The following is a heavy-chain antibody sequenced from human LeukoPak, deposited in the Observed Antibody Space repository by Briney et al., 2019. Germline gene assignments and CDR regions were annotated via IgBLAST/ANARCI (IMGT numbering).Heavy chain of an antibody. V-gene: IGHV1-2*02. Sequence: GASVKVSCKASGYTFTGYYMHWVRQAPGQGLEWMGWINPNSGGTNYAQKFQGRVTMTRDTSISTAYMELSRLRSDDTAVYYCARVDFWSGYYYYMDVWGKGTTVTVSS. CDR1: GYTFTGYY. CDR2: INPNSGGT. CDR3: ARVDFWSGYYYYMDV. J-gene: IGHJ6*03. D-gene: IGHD3-3*01.